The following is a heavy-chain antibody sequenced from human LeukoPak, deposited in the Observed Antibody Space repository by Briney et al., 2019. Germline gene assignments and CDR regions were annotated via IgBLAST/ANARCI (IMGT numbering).Heavy chain of an antibody. Sequence: GASVKVSCKASGYTFTSYYMHWVRQAPGQGLKWMGIINPSGGSTSYAQKFQGRVTMTRDTSTSTVYMELSSLRSEDTAVYYCARDLGDSYDSSGYYTPYFDYWGQGTLVTVSS. V-gene: IGHV1-46*01. D-gene: IGHD3-22*01. CDR2: INPSGGST. CDR1: GYTFTSYY. CDR3: ARDLGDSYDSSGYYTPYFDY. J-gene: IGHJ4*02.